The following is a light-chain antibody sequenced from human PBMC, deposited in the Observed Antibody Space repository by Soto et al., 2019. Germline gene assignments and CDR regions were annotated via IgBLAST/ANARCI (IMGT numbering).Light chain of an antibody. CDR1: QGVTTN. CDR3: QQRSNWPLIT. J-gene: IGKJ5*01. CDR2: DVS. V-gene: IGKV3-11*01. Sequence: EIVMTQSPGTLSVSPGERATLSCRAGQGVTTNFAWYQQKSGQSPRLLIYDVSIRATGVPARFSGTGSETDFTLTISSLEHEDFAVYYCQQRSNWPLITFGQGTRLEIK.